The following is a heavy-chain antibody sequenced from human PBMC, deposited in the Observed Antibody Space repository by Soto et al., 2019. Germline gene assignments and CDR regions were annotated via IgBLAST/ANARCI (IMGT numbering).Heavy chain of an antibody. D-gene: IGHD1-26*01. J-gene: IGHJ6*02. V-gene: IGHV1-69*13. Sequence: SVKVSCKASGGTFSSYAISWVRQAPGQGLEWMGGIIPIFGTANYAQKFQGRVTITADDSTSTAYMELSSLRSEDTAVYYCARQVGYYYGMDVWGQGTTVTVSS. CDR3: ARQVGYYYGMDV. CDR2: IIPIFGTA. CDR1: GGTFSSYA.